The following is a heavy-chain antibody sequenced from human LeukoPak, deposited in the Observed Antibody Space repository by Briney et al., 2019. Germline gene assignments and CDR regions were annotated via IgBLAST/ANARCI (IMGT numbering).Heavy chain of an antibody. CDR3: ARGSGTSWYGPDY. V-gene: IGHV3-74*01. CDR1: GFTFSSFW. Sequence: GGSLRLSCAASGFTFSSFWMHWVRQAPGKGLVWVSRINSDGSTTSNADSVKGRFTISRDNAKNTLYLQMSSLRVEDTAVYYCARGSGTSWYGPDYWGQGTLDTVSS. CDR2: INSDGSTT. D-gene: IGHD6-13*01. J-gene: IGHJ4*02.